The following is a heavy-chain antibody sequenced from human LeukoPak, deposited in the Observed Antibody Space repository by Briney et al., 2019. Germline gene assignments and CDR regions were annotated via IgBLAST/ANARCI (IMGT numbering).Heavy chain of an antibody. V-gene: IGHV3-7*01. D-gene: IGHD5-12*01. CDR2: IKQDGSEK. CDR3: ARDHSGYDWASDY. Sequence: GGSLRLSCAASGFTFSSYWMSWVRQAPGKGLEWVANIKQDGSEKYYVDSVKGRFTISRDNAKNSLYPQMNSLRAEDTAVYYCARDHSGYDWASDYWGQGTLVTVSS. CDR1: GFTFSSYW. J-gene: IGHJ4*02.